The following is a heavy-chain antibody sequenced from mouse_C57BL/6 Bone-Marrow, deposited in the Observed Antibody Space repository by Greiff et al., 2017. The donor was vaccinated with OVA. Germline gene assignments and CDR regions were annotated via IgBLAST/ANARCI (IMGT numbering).Heavy chain of an antibody. D-gene: IGHD1-1*01. CDR1: GFTFSSYG. Sequence: EVHLVESGGDLVKPGGSLKLSCAASGFTFSSYGMSWARQTPDKRLEWVATISSGGSYTYYPDSVKGRFTISRDNAKNTLYLQMSSLKSEDTAMYYCARHGDYGSFFDYWGQGTTLTVSS. J-gene: IGHJ2*01. CDR3: ARHGDYGSFFDY. CDR2: ISSGGSYT. V-gene: IGHV5-6*01.